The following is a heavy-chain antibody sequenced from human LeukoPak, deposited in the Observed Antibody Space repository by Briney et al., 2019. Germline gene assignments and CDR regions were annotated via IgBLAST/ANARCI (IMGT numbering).Heavy chain of an antibody. CDR3: ARDSLLYSSSSSYYYYYYMDV. V-gene: IGHV4-59*01. Sequence: SETLSLTCTVSGGSISSYYWSWIRQPPGKGLEWIGYIYYSGSTNYNPSLKSRVTISVDTSKNQFSLKLSSVTAADTAVYYCARDSLLYSSSSSYYYYYYMDVWGKGTTVTVSS. CDR2: IYYSGST. D-gene: IGHD6-6*01. J-gene: IGHJ6*03. CDR1: GGSISSYY.